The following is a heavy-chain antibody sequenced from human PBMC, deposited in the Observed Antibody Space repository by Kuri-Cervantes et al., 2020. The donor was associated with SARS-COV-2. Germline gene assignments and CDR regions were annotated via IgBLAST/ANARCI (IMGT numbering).Heavy chain of an antibody. CDR1: GYTFTSYY. CDR3: ARQFITYYYDSSGYYVIDY. CDR2: INPSGGST. Sequence: ASVKVSCKASGYTFTSYYMHWARQAPGQGLEWMGIINPSGGSTSYAQKLQGRVTMTTDTSTSTAYMELSSLRSEDTAVYYCARQFITYYYDSSGYYVIDYWGQGTLVTVSS. D-gene: IGHD3-22*01. V-gene: IGHV1-46*01. J-gene: IGHJ4*02.